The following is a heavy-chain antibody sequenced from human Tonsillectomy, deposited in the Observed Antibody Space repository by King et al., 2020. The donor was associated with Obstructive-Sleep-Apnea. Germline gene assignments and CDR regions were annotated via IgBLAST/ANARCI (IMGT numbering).Heavy chain of an antibody. V-gene: IGHV4-59*08. Sequence: VQLQESGPGLVKPSETLSLTCTVSGGSISSYYWSWIRQPPGKGLERIGDISYSGWPHYNPSLKRRVTISVDTSKNQFSLKLSSVTAADTAVYYCARSLDSSGYYYTNYWGQGTLVTVSS. D-gene: IGHD3-22*01. CDR3: ARSLDSSGYYYTNY. CDR2: ISYSGWP. CDR1: GGSISSYY. J-gene: IGHJ4*02.